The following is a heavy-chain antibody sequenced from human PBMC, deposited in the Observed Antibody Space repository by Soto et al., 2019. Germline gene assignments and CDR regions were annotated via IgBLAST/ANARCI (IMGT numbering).Heavy chain of an antibody. CDR1: DDSISDSRYY. J-gene: IGHJ5*02. V-gene: IGHV4-39*01. CDR2: ISHDGHA. Sequence: SETLSLTCSVLDDSISDSRYYWGWIRQSPEKGLEWIGSISHDGHAYYNPPLKSRVTLFADTPRNQFSLKMKSVTVADTALYFCARHVYVDYLGGNWFDPWGQGAPVTVSS. CDR3: ARHVYVDYLGGNWFDP. D-gene: IGHD4-17*01.